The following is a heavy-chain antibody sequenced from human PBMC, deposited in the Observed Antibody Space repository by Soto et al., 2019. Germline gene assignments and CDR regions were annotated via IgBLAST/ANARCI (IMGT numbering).Heavy chain of an antibody. D-gene: IGHD2-8*01. V-gene: IGHV3-48*03. Sequence: EEQLVESGGGLVQPGGSLRLSCTSSGFALNTYDMNWVRQAPGKDLEWISHIATGGDRIYYADSVKGRFTISRDNARNSLYLQMNSLRDEDTALYYCAGERVLIYAPYDAFNMWGQGTFVTVSS. CDR1: GFALNTYD. J-gene: IGHJ3*02. CDR2: IATGGDRI. CDR3: AGERVLIYAPYDAFNM.